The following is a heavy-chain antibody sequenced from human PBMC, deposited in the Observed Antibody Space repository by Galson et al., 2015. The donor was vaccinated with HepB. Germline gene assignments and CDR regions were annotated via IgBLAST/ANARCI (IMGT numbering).Heavy chain of an antibody. CDR1: GFTFDDYA. V-gene: IGHV3-9*01. CDR3: AKDEGTTGTTKGNYYYYYGMDV. J-gene: IGHJ6*02. CDR2: ISWNSGSI. D-gene: IGHD1-1*01. Sequence: SLRLSCAASGFTFDDYAMHWVRQAPGKGLEWVSGISWNSGSIGYADSVKGRFTISRDNAKNSLYLQMNSLRAEDTALYYCAKDEGTTGTTKGNYYYYYGMDVWGQGTTVTVSS.